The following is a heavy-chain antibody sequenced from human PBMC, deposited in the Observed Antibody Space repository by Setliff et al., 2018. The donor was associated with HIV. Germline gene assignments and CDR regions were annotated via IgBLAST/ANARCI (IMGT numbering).Heavy chain of an antibody. CDR3: VRDNTDDYGEQYYFDY. J-gene: IGHJ4*02. Sequence: GGSLRLSCAASGFTFSSYWMSWVRQAPGKGLEWVANIKQDGSEKYYVDSVKGRFTISRDNAKNSLYLQMNSLRAEDTAVYYCVRDNTDDYGEQYYFDYWGQGTLVTVSS. D-gene: IGHD4-17*01. CDR1: GFTFSSYW. V-gene: IGHV3-7*03. CDR2: IKQDGSEK.